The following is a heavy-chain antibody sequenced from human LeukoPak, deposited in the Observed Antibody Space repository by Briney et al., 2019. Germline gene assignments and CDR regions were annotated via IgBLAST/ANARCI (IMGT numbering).Heavy chain of an antibody. J-gene: IGHJ3*02. CDR2: IRGGGSRT. Sequence: PGGSLRLSCTASGFTISSYARTWVRQTPGKGLEWVSRIRGGGSRTFYADSVKGRFTISRDNSQNTVSLQMNSLRAEDTAVYYCARDPNGDYIGAFDMWGPGTMVTVSS. CDR1: GFTISSYA. V-gene: IGHV3-23*01. D-gene: IGHD4-17*01. CDR3: ARDPNGDYIGAFDM.